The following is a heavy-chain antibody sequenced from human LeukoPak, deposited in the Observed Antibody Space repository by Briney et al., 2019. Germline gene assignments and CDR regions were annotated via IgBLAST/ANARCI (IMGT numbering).Heavy chain of an antibody. CDR3: ARGRYGSGTLYYFDY. D-gene: IGHD3-10*01. V-gene: IGHV1-69*02. CDR1: GGTFSSYT. CDR2: IIPILGIA. Sequence: SVKVSCKASGGTFSSYTISWVRQAPGQGLEWMGRIIPILGIANYAQKFQGRVTITADKSTSTAYMELSSLRSEDTAVYYCARGRYGSGTLYYFDYWGQGTLVTVSS. J-gene: IGHJ4*02.